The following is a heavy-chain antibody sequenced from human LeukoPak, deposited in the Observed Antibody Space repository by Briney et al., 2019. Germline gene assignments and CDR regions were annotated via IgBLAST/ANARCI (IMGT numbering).Heavy chain of an antibody. D-gene: IGHD6-13*01. CDR3: AKDISSWYYFDY. V-gene: IGHV3-23*01. CDR2: ISGSGGST. Sequence: GGSLRLSCAASGFTFSSYAMSWVRQAPGKGLGWVSAISGSGGSTYYADSVKGRFTISRDNSKNTLYLQMNSLRAEDTAVYYCAKDISSWYYFDYWGQGTLVTVSS. CDR1: GFTFSSYA. J-gene: IGHJ4*02.